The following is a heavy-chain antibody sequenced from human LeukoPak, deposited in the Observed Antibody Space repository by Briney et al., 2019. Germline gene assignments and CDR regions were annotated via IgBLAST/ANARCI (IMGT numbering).Heavy chain of an antibody. CDR2: VYHSGST. Sequence: KPSETLSLTCAVSGYSISSGYYWGWIRQPPGKGMEWIGSVYHSGSTYDNPPLKSRVIISVDTSKNQFSLNLTSVTAADTAVYYCARSAYYYDSSLLDWGQGILVTVSS. J-gene: IGHJ4*02. D-gene: IGHD3-22*01. CDR1: GYSISSGYY. CDR3: ARSAYYYDSSLLD. V-gene: IGHV4-38-2*01.